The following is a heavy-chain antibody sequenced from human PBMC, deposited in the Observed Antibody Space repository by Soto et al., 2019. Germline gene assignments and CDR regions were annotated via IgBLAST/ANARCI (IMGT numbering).Heavy chain of an antibody. CDR2: IYYSGST. Sequence: KPSETLSLTYTVSGGSISSYYWSWIRQPPGKGLEWIGYIYYSGSTNYNPSLKSRVTISVDTSKNQFSLKLKSVTAADTAVYYCATVPVDSPTPYNYDLEGWDQGTTVTVSS. CDR3: ATVPVDSPTPYNYDLEG. J-gene: IGHJ6*02. D-gene: IGHD2-15*01. CDR1: GGSISSYY. V-gene: IGHV4-59*01.